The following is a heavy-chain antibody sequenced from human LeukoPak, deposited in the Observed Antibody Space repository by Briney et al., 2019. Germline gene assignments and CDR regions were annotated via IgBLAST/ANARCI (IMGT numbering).Heavy chain of an antibody. V-gene: IGHV4-34*01. CDR3: ARWGVRITIFGVSQDANDWYYYYGMDV. Sequence: SETLSLTCAVYGGSFSGYYWSWIRQPPGKGLEWIGEINHSGSTNYNPSLKSRVTISVDTSKNQFSLKLSSVTAADTAVYYCARWGVRITIFGVSQDANDWYYYYGMDVWGQGTTVTVSS. CDR1: GGSFSGYY. CDR2: INHSGST. D-gene: IGHD3-3*01. J-gene: IGHJ6*02.